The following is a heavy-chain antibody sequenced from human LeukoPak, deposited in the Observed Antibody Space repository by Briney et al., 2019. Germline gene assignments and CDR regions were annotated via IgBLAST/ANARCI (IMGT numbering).Heavy chain of an antibody. D-gene: IGHD5-18*01. CDR3: ARVGYSLFNFDY. J-gene: IGHJ4*02. V-gene: IGHV3-21*01. Sequence: GGSLRLSCAASGLTFSSHWMHWVRQAPGKGLEWVSSISSSGNYIYYADSVKGRFTISRDNAANSLYLLMNSLRVEDTAVYYCARVGYSLFNFDYWGQGALVTVSS. CDR1: GLTFSSHW. CDR2: ISSSGNYI.